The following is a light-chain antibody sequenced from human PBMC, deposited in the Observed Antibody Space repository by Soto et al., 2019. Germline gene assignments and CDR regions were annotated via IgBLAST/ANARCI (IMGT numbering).Light chain of an antibody. J-gene: IGLJ1*01. Sequence: QSALTQPASVSGSPGQSITISCSGTTSDVGIVSWYQHHPGKAPKLMIHEVTKRPSGVSDRFSGSKSGNSASLTISGLRVEDEADYFCCSFGGSGYVFGTGTKVTVL. CDR2: EVT. V-gene: IGLV2-23*02. CDR1: TSDVGI. CDR3: CSFGGSGYV.